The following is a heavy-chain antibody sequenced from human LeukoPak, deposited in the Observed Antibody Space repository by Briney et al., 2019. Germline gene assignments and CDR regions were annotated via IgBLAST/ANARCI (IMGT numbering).Heavy chain of an antibody. Sequence: GGSLRLSCAASGFTFSSYEMNWVRQAPGKGLEWVSYISSSGSTIYYADSVKGRFTISRDNAKNSLYLQMNSLRAEGTAVYYCAKDWIAAAGRPRYYYYYMDVWGKGTTVTISS. CDR3: AKDWIAAAGRPRYYYYYMDV. D-gene: IGHD6-13*01. CDR1: GFTFSSYE. V-gene: IGHV3-48*03. CDR2: ISSSGSTI. J-gene: IGHJ6*03.